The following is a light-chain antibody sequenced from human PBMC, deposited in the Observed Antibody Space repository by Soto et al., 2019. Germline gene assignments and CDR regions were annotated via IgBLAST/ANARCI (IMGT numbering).Light chain of an antibody. J-gene: IGKJ1*01. Sequence: ILMTQSPSSLSAFVGDRVTITCRASQDIGNFLAWYQQKPGKVPKLLIYKASYLQSWVPSTFSGSGSGTEFTLTISSLQPDDFATYYYQQYKSYSSWTFGQGTKVDIK. CDR2: KAS. CDR3: QQYKSYSSWT. V-gene: IGKV1-5*03. CDR1: QDIGNF.